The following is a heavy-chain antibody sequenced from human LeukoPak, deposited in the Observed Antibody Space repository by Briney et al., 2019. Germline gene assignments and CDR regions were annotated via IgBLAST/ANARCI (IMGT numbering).Heavy chain of an antibody. CDR2: INHSGST. Sequence: SETLSLTCTVSGGSISSYYWSWIRQPPGKGLEWIGEINHSGSTNYNPSLKSRVTISVAPSKTQFSLKLSSVPAADTAVYYCARGRPNFWSGYSASYFDYWGQGTLVTVSS. D-gene: IGHD3-3*01. J-gene: IGHJ4*02. CDR1: GGSISSYY. CDR3: ARGRPNFWSGYSASYFDY. V-gene: IGHV4-34*01.